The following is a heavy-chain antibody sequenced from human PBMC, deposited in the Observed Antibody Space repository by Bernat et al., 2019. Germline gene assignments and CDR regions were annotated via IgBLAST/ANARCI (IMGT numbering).Heavy chain of an antibody. J-gene: IGHJ4*02. CDR3: ARDHNYDGSENLLFDY. CDR1: GFTFSSYA. D-gene: IGHD3-10*01. V-gene: IGHV3-30*01. Sequence: QVQLVESGGGVVQPGRSLRLSCAASGFTFSSYAMHWVRQAPGKGLEWVAVISYDGSNKYYADSVKGRFTISRDNSKNTLYLQMNSLRAEDTAVYYCARDHNYDGSENLLFDYWGQGTLVTVSS. CDR2: ISYDGSNK.